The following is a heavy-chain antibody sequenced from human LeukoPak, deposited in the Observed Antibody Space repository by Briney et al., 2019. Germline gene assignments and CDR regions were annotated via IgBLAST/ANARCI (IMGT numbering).Heavy chain of an antibody. CDR1: GGSISSGSYS. CDR2: IYHSGST. J-gene: IGHJ6*02. Sequence: PSETLSLTCAVSGGSISSGSYSWAWIRQPPGKGLEWIGYIYHSGSTYYNPSLMSRVTISVDRSKNQFSLKLSSVTAADTAVYYCASATFRYCSGGSCYSPAYYGMDVWGQGTTVTVS. CDR3: ASATFRYCSGGSCYSPAYYGMDV. V-gene: IGHV4-30-2*01. D-gene: IGHD2-15*01.